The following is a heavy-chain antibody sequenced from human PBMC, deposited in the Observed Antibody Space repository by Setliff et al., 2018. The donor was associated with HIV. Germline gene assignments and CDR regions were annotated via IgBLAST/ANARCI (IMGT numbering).Heavy chain of an antibody. V-gene: IGHV3-30*04. J-gene: IGHJ4*02. CDR3: AKDRGEVPTAFFDY. Sequence: PGGSLRLSCAASGFTFSIYAMHWVRQAPGKGLEWVAFISYDGSYEYYADSVKGRFTISRDNSKNTIYLQMNSLRAEDTAVYYCAKDRGEVPTAFFDYWGQGTLVTVSS. D-gene: IGHD2-2*01. CDR2: ISYDGSYE. CDR1: GFTFSIYA.